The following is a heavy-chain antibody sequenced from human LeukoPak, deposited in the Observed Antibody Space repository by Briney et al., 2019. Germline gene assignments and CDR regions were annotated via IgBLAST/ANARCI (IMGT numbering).Heavy chain of an antibody. CDR3: ARDLARVTDRGAFDI. J-gene: IGHJ3*02. D-gene: IGHD2-21*02. Sequence: SVKVSCKASGGTFSSYAISWVRQAPGQGLEWMGGTIPIFGTANYAQKFQGRVTITADESTSTAYMELSSLRSEDTAVYYCARDLARVTDRGAFDIWGQGTMVTVSS. CDR1: GGTFSSYA. CDR2: TIPIFGTA. V-gene: IGHV1-69*01.